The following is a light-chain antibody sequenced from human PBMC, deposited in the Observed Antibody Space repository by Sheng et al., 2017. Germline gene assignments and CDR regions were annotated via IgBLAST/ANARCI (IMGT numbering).Light chain of an antibody. CDR2: KDT. CDR3: QSAGSRVTYSWV. J-gene: IGLJ3*02. V-gene: IGLV3-25*03. Sequence: SSELTQPPSVSVSPGQIARITCSGDTLAKQFLLLGTNRSQAQAPLLVIYKDTERPSGIPERFSGSSSGTVVTLTISGVQAEDEADYYCQSAGSRVTYSWVVGGGTKLTVL. CDR1: TLAKQF.